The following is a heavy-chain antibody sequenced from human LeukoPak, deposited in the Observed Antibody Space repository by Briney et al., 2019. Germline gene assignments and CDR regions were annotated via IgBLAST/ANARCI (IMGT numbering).Heavy chain of an antibody. D-gene: IGHD3-10*01. CDR1: GFTFSSYA. J-gene: IGHJ4*02. CDR3: AKSRNLNLWFGEWYFDY. V-gene: IGHV3-23*01. CDR2: ISGSGGST. Sequence: GGSLRLSCAASGFTFSSYAMSWVRQAPGKGLEWVSAISGSGGSTYYADSVKSRFTISRDNSKNTLYLQMNSLRAEDTAVYYCAKSRNLNLWFGEWYFDYWGQGTLVTVSS.